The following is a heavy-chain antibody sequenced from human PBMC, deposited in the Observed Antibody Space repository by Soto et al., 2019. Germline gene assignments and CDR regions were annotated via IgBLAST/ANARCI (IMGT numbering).Heavy chain of an antibody. J-gene: IGHJ4*02. D-gene: IGHD6-19*01. V-gene: IGHV3-23*01. CDR2: ISDTADTT. Sequence: EVQLLESGGGLVQPGGSLRLSCAASGFIFGAYAMAWVRQAPGKGLVWAAGISDTADTTSYADSVRGRFTISRDKSRNTLYLQMDSLRVEDTAIYYCAKAQWLLGGDYFDSWGQGTLVTVSS. CDR1: GFIFGAYA. CDR3: AKAQWLLGGDYFDS.